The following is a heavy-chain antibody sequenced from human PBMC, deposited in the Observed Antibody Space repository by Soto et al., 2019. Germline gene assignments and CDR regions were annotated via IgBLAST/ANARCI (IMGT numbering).Heavy chain of an antibody. CDR1: GYTFTTSG. J-gene: IGHJ6*02. V-gene: IGHV1-18*01. D-gene: IGHD1-26*01. CDR3: ERPGSWPYYYYGLDV. Sequence: QVQLVQSGPEVRKPGASVKVSCEASGYTFTTSGISWVRQVPGQGLEWMGWISTYNGDTNSAQNFQGRVLMTADTSTGTAYMELMSLKSDDTAVYYCERPGSWPYYYYGLDVWGQGTTVTVSS. CDR2: ISTYNGDT.